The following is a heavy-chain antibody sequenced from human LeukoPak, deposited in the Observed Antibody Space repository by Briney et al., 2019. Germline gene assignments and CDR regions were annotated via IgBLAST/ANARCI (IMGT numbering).Heavy chain of an antibody. J-gene: IGHJ1*01. V-gene: IGHV3-7*01. Sequence: PGGSLRLSCAASGFTFSSYWMSGVRQAPGKGLEWVANIKQDGSEQYYVDSVKGRFTISRDNAKNSLYLQMNSLRAEDTAVYYCAREVYCSTTSCYTGYFQHWGQGTLVTVSS. CDR1: GFTFSSYW. D-gene: IGHD2-2*02. CDR2: IKQDGSEQ. CDR3: AREVYCSTTSCYTGYFQH.